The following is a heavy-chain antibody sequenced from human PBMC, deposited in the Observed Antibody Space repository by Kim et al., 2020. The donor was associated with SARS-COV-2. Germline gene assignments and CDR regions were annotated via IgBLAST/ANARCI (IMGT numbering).Heavy chain of an antibody. Sequence: ADSVKGRFTISRDNAKNSLYLQMNSLRAEDTAVYYCARDIGGWYPDAFDIWGQGTMVTVSS. CDR3: ARDIGGWYPDAFDI. V-gene: IGHV3-21*01. J-gene: IGHJ3*02. D-gene: IGHD6-19*01.